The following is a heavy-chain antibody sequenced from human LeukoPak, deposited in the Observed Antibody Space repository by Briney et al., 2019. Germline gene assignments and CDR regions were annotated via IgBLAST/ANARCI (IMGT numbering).Heavy chain of an antibody. CDR3: ARGEDRDYYGSGSIYYGMDV. V-gene: IGHV4-30-2*01. Sequence: SQTLSLTCAVSGGSISSGGYSWGWIRQPPGKGLEWIGYIYHSGSTYYNPSLKSRVTISVDRSKNQFSLKLSSVTAADTAVYYCARGEDRDYYGSGSIYYGMDVWGQGTTVTVSS. D-gene: IGHD3-10*01. J-gene: IGHJ6*02. CDR1: GGSISSGGYS. CDR2: IYHSGST.